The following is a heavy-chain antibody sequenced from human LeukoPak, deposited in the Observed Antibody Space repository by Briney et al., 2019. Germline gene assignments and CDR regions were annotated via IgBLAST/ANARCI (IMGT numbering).Heavy chain of an antibody. CDR3: AKDINYGGNPAAFDY. CDR2: ISWNSGSI. CDR1: GFTFDDYA. Sequence: GGSLRLSCAASGFTFDDYAMHWVRQAPGKGLEWVSGISWNSGSIDYADSVKGRFTISRDNAKNSLYLQMNSLRAEDTALYYCAKDINYGGNPAAFDYWGQGTLVTVSS. D-gene: IGHD4-23*01. J-gene: IGHJ4*02. V-gene: IGHV3-9*01.